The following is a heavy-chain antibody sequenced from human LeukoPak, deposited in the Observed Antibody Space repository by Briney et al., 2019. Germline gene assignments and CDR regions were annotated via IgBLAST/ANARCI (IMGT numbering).Heavy chain of an antibody. D-gene: IGHD4-17*01. CDR3: AKDYGDYEPSYFDY. CDR2: VKSKTDGGTT. CDR1: GFTFSDTW. J-gene: IGHJ4*02. Sequence: PGGSLRLSCAASGFTFSDTWMNWVRQAPGKGLEWVGRVKSKTDGGTTDYAAPVKGRFTISRDDSTNTVFLQMNSLRAEDTAVYYCAKDYGDYEPSYFDYWGQGTLVTVSS. V-gene: IGHV3-15*01.